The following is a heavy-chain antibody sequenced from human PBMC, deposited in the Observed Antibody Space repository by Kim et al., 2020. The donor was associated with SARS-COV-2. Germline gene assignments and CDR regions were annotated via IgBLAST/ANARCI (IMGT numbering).Heavy chain of an antibody. J-gene: IGHJ4*02. Sequence: ADSVKGRFTISRDNHKNTLYLQMNSLRAEDTAVYYCARSIYYDSSGISSYWGQGTLVTVSS. CDR3: ARSIYYDSSGISSY. V-gene: IGHV3-30*01. D-gene: IGHD3-22*01.